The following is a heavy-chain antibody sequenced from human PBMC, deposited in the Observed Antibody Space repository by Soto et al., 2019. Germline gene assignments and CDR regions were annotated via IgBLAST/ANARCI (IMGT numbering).Heavy chain of an antibody. CDR3: GRHPMGRWYPDL. CDR1: GYSFSNYW. J-gene: IGHJ5*02. Sequence: EVQLVQSGAEVKKPGESVKISCKGSGYSFSNYWIGWVRQMPGKGLEWMGIIHPGDSDTRYSPSFQGQVTMSVDKSISTAYVQLSSLKASDTAMYYCGRHPMGRWYPDLWGQGTLVTVSS. D-gene: IGHD2-15*01. V-gene: IGHV5-51*01. CDR2: IHPGDSDT.